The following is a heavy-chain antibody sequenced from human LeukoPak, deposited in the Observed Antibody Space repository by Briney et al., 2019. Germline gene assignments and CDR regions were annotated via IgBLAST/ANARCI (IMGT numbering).Heavy chain of an antibody. J-gene: IGHJ3*02. Sequence: PGGSLRLSCAAYGFTVSSNYMSWVRQAPGKGLEWVSVIYSGGSTYYADSVKGRFTISRDNSKNTLYLQMNSLRAEDTAVYYCASGNREAAFDIWGQGTMVTVSS. V-gene: IGHV3-66*02. CDR3: ASGNREAAFDI. CDR2: IYSGGST. D-gene: IGHD1/OR15-1a*01. CDR1: GFTVSSNY.